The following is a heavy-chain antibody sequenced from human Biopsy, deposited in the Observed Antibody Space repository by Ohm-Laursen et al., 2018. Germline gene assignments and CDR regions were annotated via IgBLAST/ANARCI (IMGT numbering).Heavy chain of an antibody. CDR3: AKDLGQVTAAIGY. J-gene: IGHJ4*02. Sequence: SLRLSCAASGFTFDDYAMHWVRQAPGKGLERVSGITWNSGSIGYADSVKGRFSIFRDNAKRSLYLQMNSLRAEDTALYYCAKDLGQVTAAIGYWGQGTLVTVSS. V-gene: IGHV3-9*01. CDR2: ITWNSGSI. CDR1: GFTFDDYA. D-gene: IGHD2-21*02.